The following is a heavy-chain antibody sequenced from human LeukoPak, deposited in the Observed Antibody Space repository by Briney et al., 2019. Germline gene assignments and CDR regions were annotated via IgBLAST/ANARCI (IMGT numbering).Heavy chain of an antibody. D-gene: IGHD6-13*01. Sequence: ASVKVSCKASGYTFTGYYMHWVRQAPGQGLEWMGWINPNSGGTNYAQKFQGWVTMTRDTSISTAHMELSRLRSDDTAVYYCARDTIAGPLIVDYWGQGTLVTVSS. V-gene: IGHV1-2*04. CDR3: ARDTIAGPLIVDY. J-gene: IGHJ4*02. CDR2: INPNSGGT. CDR1: GYTFTGYY.